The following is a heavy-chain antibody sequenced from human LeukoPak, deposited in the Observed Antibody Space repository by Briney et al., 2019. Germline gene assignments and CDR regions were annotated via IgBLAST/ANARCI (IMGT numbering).Heavy chain of an antibody. CDR1: GGSISSYY. V-gene: IGHV4-59*01. Sequence: SETLCHSCTVSGGSISSYYWSWIRQPPGKGLEWIGYIYYSGRTKYNPSLKSRVTISVDTSKNQFSLKLSSVTAADTAVYYCARVSEARLDYWGQGTLVTVSS. CDR2: IYYSGRT. CDR3: ARVSEARLDY. J-gene: IGHJ4*02. D-gene: IGHD6-6*01.